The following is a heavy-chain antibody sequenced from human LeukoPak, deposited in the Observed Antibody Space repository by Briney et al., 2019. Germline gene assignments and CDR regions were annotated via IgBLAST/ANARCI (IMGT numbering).Heavy chain of an antibody. CDR1: GYTLTELS. CDR2: FDPEDGET. D-gene: IGHD3-3*01. Sequence: ASVKVSCRVSGYTLTELSMHWVRQAPGKGLEGMGGFDPEDGETIYAQKFQGRVTMTEDTSTDTAYMELSSLRSEDTAVYYCATTLRFLEWLSPNYYYMDVWGKGTTVTVSS. CDR3: ATTLRFLEWLSPNYYYMDV. V-gene: IGHV1-24*01. J-gene: IGHJ6*03.